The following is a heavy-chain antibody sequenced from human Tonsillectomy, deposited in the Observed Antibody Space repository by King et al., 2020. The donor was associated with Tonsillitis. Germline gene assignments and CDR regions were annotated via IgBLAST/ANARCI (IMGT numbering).Heavy chain of an antibody. D-gene: IGHD1-26*01. Sequence: QLQESGPGLVKPSETLSLTCTVSGGSISSYYWSWIRQPPGKGLEWIGNIHYSESTNYNSSLRSRVTMSMDTSNNHFSLRLASVTAADPAVYYCAGGGGWLTDFWGQGTLVTVSS. CDR1: GGSISSYY. CDR2: IHYSEST. J-gene: IGHJ4*02. V-gene: IGHV4-59*01. CDR3: AGGGGWLTDF.